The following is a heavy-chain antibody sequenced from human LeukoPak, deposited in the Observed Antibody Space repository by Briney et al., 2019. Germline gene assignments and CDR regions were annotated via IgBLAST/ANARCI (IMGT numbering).Heavy chain of an antibody. V-gene: IGHV3-23*01. CDR1: GFTFSSYA. CDR2: ISGSGGST. J-gene: IGHJ4*02. CDR3: ARVTYGSGTYGAFDH. D-gene: IGHD3-10*01. Sequence: PGGSLRLSCAASGFTFSSYAMSWVRQAPGKGLEWVSAISGSGGSTYYADSVKGRFTISRDNSKNTLYLQMNSLRAEDTAVYYCARVTYGSGTYGAFDHWGQGTLVTVSS.